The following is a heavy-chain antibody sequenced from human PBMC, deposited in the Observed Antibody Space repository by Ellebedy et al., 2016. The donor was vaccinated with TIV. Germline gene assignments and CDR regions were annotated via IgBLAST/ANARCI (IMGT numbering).Heavy chain of an antibody. D-gene: IGHD3-10*01. Sequence: GESLKISXAASGFTFSSYSMNWVRQAPGKGLEWVSSISSSSSYIYYADSVKGRFTISRDNAKNSLYLQMNSLRAEDTAVYYCAYSGNGYYYYMDVWGKGTTVTVSS. CDR1: GFTFSSYS. V-gene: IGHV3-21*01. CDR3: AYSGNGYYYYMDV. J-gene: IGHJ6*03. CDR2: ISSSSSYI.